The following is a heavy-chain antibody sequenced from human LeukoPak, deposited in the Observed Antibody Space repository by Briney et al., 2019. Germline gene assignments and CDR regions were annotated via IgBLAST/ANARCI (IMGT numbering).Heavy chain of an antibody. D-gene: IGHD5-18*01. CDR1: GASISRSSYF. J-gene: IGHJ3*02. V-gene: IGHV4-39*07. CDR3: ARVSRGGYLFDI. CDR2: INYSGST. Sequence: SETLSLTCTVSGASISRSSYFWGWIRQPPGKGLEWVGIINYSGSTYYNPSLESRITISVDTSKDQFSLKLTSVTAADTAMYYCARVSRGGYLFDIWGQGAMVTVSS.